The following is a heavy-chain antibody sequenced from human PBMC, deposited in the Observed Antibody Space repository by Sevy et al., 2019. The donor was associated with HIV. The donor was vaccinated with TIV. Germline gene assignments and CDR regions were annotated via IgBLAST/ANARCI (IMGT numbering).Heavy chain of an antibody. Sequence: GEFLKISCKGSGYSFTSHWIGWVRHMPGKGLEWMGIIYPDDSDTRYSPSFQGQVTFSADKSISPAYLQWSSLKASDTAMYYCATSRSGYFDSSGYYIYWGQGTLVTVSS. D-gene: IGHD3-22*01. CDR1: GYSFTSHW. CDR2: IYPDDSDT. CDR3: ATSRSGYFDSSGYYIY. J-gene: IGHJ4*02. V-gene: IGHV5-51*01.